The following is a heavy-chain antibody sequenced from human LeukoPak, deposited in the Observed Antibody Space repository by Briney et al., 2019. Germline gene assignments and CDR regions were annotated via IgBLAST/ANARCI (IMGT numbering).Heavy chain of an antibody. CDR1: GGSFSGYY. D-gene: IGHD4-17*01. Sequence: SETLSLTCAVYGGSFSGYYWSWIRQPPGKGPERIGEINHSGSTNYNPSLKSRVTISVDTSKNQFSLKLSSVTAADTAVYYCAKELGGTVTTGGFDPWGQGTLVTVSS. CDR3: AKELGGTVTTGGFDP. V-gene: IGHV4-34*01. J-gene: IGHJ5*02. CDR2: INHSGST.